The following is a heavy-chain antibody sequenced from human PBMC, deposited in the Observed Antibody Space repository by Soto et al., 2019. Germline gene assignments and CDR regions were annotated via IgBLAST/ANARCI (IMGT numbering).Heavy chain of an antibody. D-gene: IGHD6-25*01. Sequence: QVQLVESGGGVVQRGRSLRLSCAASGFTFSTYDMHWVRQAPGKGLEWVAVISSDGSNEYYADSVKGRFTISRDNSKNTLYVQMNSLRAEDTAVYYCAKDLGDSSADDGADYWGQGTLVTVSS. CDR3: AKDLGDSSADDGADY. CDR2: ISSDGSNE. V-gene: IGHV3-30*18. CDR1: GFTFSTYD. J-gene: IGHJ4*02.